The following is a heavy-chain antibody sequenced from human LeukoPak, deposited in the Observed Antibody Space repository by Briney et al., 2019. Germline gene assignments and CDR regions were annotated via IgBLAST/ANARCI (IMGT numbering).Heavy chain of an antibody. V-gene: IGHV3-21*01. CDR3: ARDRYGGNASPFAD. CDR1: GFTFSSYS. J-gene: IGHJ4*02. D-gene: IGHD4-23*01. CDR2: ISSSSSYI. Sequence: PGGSLRLSCAASGFTFSSYSMNWVRQAPGKGLEWVSSISSSSSYIYYADSVKGRFTISRDNAKNSLYLQMNSLRAEDTAVYYCARDRYGGNASPFADWGQGTLVTVSS.